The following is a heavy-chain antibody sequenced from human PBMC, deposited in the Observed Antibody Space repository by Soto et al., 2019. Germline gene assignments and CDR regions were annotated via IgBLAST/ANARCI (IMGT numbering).Heavy chain of an antibody. J-gene: IGHJ4*02. D-gene: IGHD4-17*01. CDR2: IYYSGST. CDR1: GGSISSGGYY. CDR3: AREIHGDYGAIDY. V-gene: IGHV4-31*01. Sequence: QVQLQESGPGLVKPSQTLSLTCTVSGGSISSGGYYWSWILQHPGTGLEWIGYIYYSGSTYYNPSLKSLVTMSVDTSKNQFSLKLSSVTAADTAVYYCAREIHGDYGAIDYWGQGTLVTVSS.